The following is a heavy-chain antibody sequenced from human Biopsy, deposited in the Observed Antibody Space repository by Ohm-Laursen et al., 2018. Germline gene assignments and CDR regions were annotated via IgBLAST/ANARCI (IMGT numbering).Heavy chain of an antibody. D-gene: IGHD3-22*01. V-gene: IGHV4-59*01. Sequence: GTLSLTCTVSGDSISSYYWSWIRQPPGKGLEWIGYVYYTGSTDYNPSLQSRVTISVDTSKNHFSLRLRSVTPADTAIYCCARDRGYYSDRTVPGYFDLWGRGTLVTVSS. CDR3: ARDRGYYSDRTVPGYFDL. CDR2: VYYTGST. CDR1: GDSISSYY. J-gene: IGHJ2*01.